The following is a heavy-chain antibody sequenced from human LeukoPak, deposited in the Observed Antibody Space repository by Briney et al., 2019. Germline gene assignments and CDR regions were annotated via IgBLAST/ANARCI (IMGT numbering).Heavy chain of an antibody. CDR2: ISTGGDI. CDR1: AGSICNSY. CDR3: VRGPGRGYDLEP. V-gene: IGHV4-4*08. D-gene: IGHD3-22*01. Sequence: SDTLSLTCAVSAGSICNSYCSWARQPPGKGLQFIGYISTGGDINYNPSLRSRATISINPSNHQLSLTLTSVTTADTAVYFCVRGPGRGYDLEPWGQGSLVTVSS. J-gene: IGHJ5*02.